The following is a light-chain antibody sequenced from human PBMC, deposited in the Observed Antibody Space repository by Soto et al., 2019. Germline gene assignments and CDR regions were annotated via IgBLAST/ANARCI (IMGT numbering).Light chain of an antibody. V-gene: IGLV2-14*03. CDR2: EVS. Sequence: QSVLTQPASVSGSPGQSIAISCTGTSSDVGAYGYVSWYQQHPDRAPRLVIYEVSNRPSGVSNRFSGSKSVNTATLTISGLQAEDEADYYCASHTTTNTRVFGTGTKVTV. CDR1: SSDVGAYGY. CDR3: ASHTTTNTRV. J-gene: IGLJ1*01.